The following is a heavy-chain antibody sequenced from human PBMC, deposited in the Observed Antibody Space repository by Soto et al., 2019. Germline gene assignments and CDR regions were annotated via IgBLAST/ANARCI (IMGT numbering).Heavy chain of an antibody. CDR2: IIPIFGTA. CDR1: GGTFSSYA. D-gene: IGHD2-15*01. J-gene: IGHJ5*02. Sequence: QVQLVQSGAEVKKPGSSVKVSCKASGGTFSSYAISWVRQAPGQGLEWMGGIIPIFGTANYAETFQGRVTSTADESTSTAYMELSSLRSEDTAVYYCARDRGRVVVAPPSRWFDPWGQGPLVTVSS. V-gene: IGHV1-69*01. CDR3: ARDRGRVVVAPPSRWFDP.